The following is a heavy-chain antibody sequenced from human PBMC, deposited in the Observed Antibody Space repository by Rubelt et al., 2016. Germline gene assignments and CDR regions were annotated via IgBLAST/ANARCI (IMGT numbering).Heavy chain of an antibody. CDR3: ARLVDYGGNSFDY. Sequence: PGDSDTRYSPSFQGQVTISADKSISTAYLQWSSLKASDTAMYYCARLVDYGGNSFDYWGQGTLVTVSS. J-gene: IGHJ4*02. CDR2: PGDSDT. V-gene: IGHV5-51*01. D-gene: IGHD4-23*01.